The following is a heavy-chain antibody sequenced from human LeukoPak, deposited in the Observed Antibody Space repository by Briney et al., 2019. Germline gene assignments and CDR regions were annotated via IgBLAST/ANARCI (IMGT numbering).Heavy chain of an antibody. CDR1: GGSFSGYY. D-gene: IGHD3-10*01. CDR3: ARHPYYYGSGSPYYFDY. J-gene: IGHJ4*02. Sequence: SETLSLTCAVYGGSFSGYYWSWIRQPPGKGLEWVGEINHSGSTNYNPSLKSRVTISVDTSKNQFSLKLSSVTAADTAVYYCARHPYYYGSGSPYYFDYWGQGTLVTVSS. CDR2: INHSGST. V-gene: IGHV4-34*01.